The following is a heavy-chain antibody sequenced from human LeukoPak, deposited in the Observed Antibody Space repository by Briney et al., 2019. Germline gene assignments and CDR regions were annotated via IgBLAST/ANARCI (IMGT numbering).Heavy chain of an antibody. CDR3: ASARTTAFMDV. V-gene: IGHV4-4*07. J-gene: IGHJ6*04. CDR1: GGSISSYY. CDR2: IYTSGST. Sequence: SETLSLTCTVSGGSISSYYWSWLRQPAGKGLEWIGRIYTSGSTNYSPSLKSRVTMSVDTSKDQFSLKLSSVTAADTAVYYCASARTTAFMDVWGKGTTVTVSS. D-gene: IGHD2-2*01.